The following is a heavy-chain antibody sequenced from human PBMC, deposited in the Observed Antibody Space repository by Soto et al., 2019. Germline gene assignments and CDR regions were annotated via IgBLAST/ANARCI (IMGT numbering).Heavy chain of an antibody. V-gene: IGHV4-59*01. Sequence: SETLSLTCTVSGDSISSYYWSWIRQPPGKGLEWIGYIYYSGSTNYNPSLKSRVTISVDTSKNQFSLKLSSVTAADTAVYYCALGSGPYYYYGMDVWGQGTTVTVSS. D-gene: IGHD3-10*01. CDR3: ALGSGPYYYYGMDV. CDR2: IYYSGST. CDR1: GDSISSYY. J-gene: IGHJ6*02.